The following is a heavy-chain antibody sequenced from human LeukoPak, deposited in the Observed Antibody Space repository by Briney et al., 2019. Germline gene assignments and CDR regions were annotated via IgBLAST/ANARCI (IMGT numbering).Heavy chain of an antibody. D-gene: IGHD6-13*01. Sequence: GRSLRLSCAASGFTFSSYAMHWVRQAPGKGLEWVAVISYDGSNKYYADSVKGRFTISRDNSKNTLYLQMNSLRAEDTAVYYCARDGIASALSYFDYGGQGTLVTVSS. V-gene: IGHV3-30-3*01. CDR3: ARDGIASALSYFDY. CDR1: GFTFSSYA. CDR2: ISYDGSNK. J-gene: IGHJ4*02.